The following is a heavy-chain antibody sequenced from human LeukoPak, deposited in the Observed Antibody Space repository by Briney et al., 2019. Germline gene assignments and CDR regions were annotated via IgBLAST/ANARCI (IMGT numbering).Heavy chain of an antibody. Sequence: GGSLRLSCPVSGFTFSSYSLNWVRQAPGKGLKSVSSISSSSSYIYYADSVKGRFTISRDNAKNSLYLQMNSLRAEDTAVYYCARDPSPFDFWSGYYGYFDHWGQGTLVTVSS. CDR3: ARDPSPFDFWSGYYGYFDH. CDR2: ISSSSSYI. CDR1: GFTFSSYS. V-gene: IGHV3-21*01. J-gene: IGHJ4*02. D-gene: IGHD3-3*01.